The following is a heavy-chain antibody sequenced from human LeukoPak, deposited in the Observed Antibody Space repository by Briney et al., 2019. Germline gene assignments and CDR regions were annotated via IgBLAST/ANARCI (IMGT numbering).Heavy chain of an antibody. CDR2: ISYSGNT. Sequence: SETLSLTCTVSGGSISSSRFYWGWIRQPPGKGLEWIGSISYSGNTYNNPSLKSRVTISVDTSNNHFSLKLRTVTAADTAVYYCARDSYEDAEAFFDHWGQGILVTVSS. J-gene: IGHJ4*02. D-gene: IGHD2-2*01. CDR1: GGSISSSRFY. V-gene: IGHV4-39*07. CDR3: ARDSYEDAEAFFDH.